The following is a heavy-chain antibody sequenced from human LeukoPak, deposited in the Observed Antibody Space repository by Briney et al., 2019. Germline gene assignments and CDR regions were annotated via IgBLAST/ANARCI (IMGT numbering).Heavy chain of an antibody. Sequence: ASVKVSYKASGYTFTSYYMHWVRQAPGQGLEWMGIINPSGGSTSYAQKFQGRVTMTRNTSISTAYMELSSLRSEDTAVYYCARGPGVGIAAAETYYYYYYMDVWGKGTTVTISS. J-gene: IGHJ6*03. CDR3: ARGPGVGIAAAETYYYYYYMDV. CDR1: GYTFTSYY. V-gene: IGHV1-46*01. CDR2: INPSGGST. D-gene: IGHD6-13*01.